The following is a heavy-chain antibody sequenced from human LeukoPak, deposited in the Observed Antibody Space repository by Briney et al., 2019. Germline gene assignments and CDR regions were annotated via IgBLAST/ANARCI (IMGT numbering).Heavy chain of an antibody. CDR2: IRGSGGST. V-gene: IGHV3-23*01. CDR1: GFTFSSYA. J-gene: IGHJ3*02. Sequence: PGGSLRLSCAASGFTFSSYAMSWVRQAPGKGLEWVSAIRGSGGSTYYADSVEGRFTISRDNSKKPLYPQMNRLRAEDTAVYYCAKAEPGISAFDIWGQGTMLTVSS. CDR3: AKAEPGISAFDI. D-gene: IGHD7-27*01.